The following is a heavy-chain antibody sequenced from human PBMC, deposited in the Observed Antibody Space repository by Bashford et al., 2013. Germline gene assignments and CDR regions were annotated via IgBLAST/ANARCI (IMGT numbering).Heavy chain of an antibody. D-gene: IGHD3-10*01. CDR2: ISISSTYI. J-gene: IGHJ4*02. CDR3: ARERGSYGSGTYPNYFDY. V-gene: IGHV3-21*01. Sequence: VRQAPGKGLEWVSSISISSTYIYYADSVKGRFTISRDDAKNSLYLQMDSLRAEDTAVYFCARERGSYGSGTYPNYFDYWGQGALVTVSS.